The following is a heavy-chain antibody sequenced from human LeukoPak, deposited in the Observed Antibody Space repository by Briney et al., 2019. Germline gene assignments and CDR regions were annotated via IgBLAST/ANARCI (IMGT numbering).Heavy chain of an antibody. Sequence: GGSLRLSCAVSGSTFGGYTMSCVRQAPGKGLQWVSAITIGGDYMYYATPVNGRFTISIDDRKNSLYLHMNSLIAEDTAVYYCARVSIFGVVIANDYWGQGTVVTVSS. CDR2: ITIGGDYM. V-gene: IGHV3-21*01. D-gene: IGHD3-16*02. CDR1: GSTFGGYT. J-gene: IGHJ4*02. CDR3: ARVSIFGVVIANDY.